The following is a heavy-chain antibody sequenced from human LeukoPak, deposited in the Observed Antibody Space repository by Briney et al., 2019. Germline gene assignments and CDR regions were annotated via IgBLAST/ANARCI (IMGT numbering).Heavy chain of an antibody. CDR2: IIPIFGTA. D-gene: IGHD3-9*01. J-gene: IGHJ4*02. Sequence: SVKVSCKASGGTFSSYAISWVRQAPGQGLEWMGGIIPIFGTANYAQKFQGRVTITADESTSTAYMELSSLRSEDTAVYYCARATYDILTGGDYWGQGTLVTVSS. V-gene: IGHV1-69*13. CDR1: GGTFSSYA. CDR3: ARATYDILTGGDY.